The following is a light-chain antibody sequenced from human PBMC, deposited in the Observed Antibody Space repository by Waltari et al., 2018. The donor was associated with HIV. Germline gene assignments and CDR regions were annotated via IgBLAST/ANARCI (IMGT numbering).Light chain of an antibody. CDR3: QQYGSSPLT. Sequence: ETVLTQSPCTLSLSPGERATISGRASQSVSSTYLAWYQQTPGQAPRLLISDAFRRATGIPDRFSGSGSGTDFTLTINRLEPEDFAVYHCQQYGSSPLTFGGGTKVEI. CDR2: DAF. CDR1: QSVSSTY. J-gene: IGKJ4*01. V-gene: IGKV3-20*01.